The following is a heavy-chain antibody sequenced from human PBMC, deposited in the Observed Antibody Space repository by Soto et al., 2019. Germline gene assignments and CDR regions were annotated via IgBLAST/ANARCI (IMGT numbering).Heavy chain of an antibody. Sequence: SETLSLTCTVSGGSVSSGSYYWSWIRQPPGKGLEWIGYIYYSGSTNYNPSLKSRVTISVDTSKNQFSLKLSSVTAADTAVYYCARARQAHLPHPNWFDPWGQGTLVTVSS. V-gene: IGHV4-61*01. CDR2: IYYSGST. J-gene: IGHJ5*02. CDR3: ARARQAHLPHPNWFDP. CDR1: GGSVSSGSYY.